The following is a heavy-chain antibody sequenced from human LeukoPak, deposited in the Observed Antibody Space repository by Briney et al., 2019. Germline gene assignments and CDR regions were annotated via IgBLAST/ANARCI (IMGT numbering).Heavy chain of an antibody. J-gene: IGHJ6*03. CDR1: GYTFTSYG. CDR3: AKGQGWEHSYYYYYMDV. Sequence: ASVKVSCKASGYTFTSYGISWVRQATGQGLEWMGWMNPNSGNTGYAQKFQGRVAMTRNTSITTAYMELSSLRAEDTAVYCCAKGQGWEHSYYYYYMDVWGKGTTVTISS. D-gene: IGHD1-26*01. CDR2: MNPNSGNT. V-gene: IGHV1-8*02.